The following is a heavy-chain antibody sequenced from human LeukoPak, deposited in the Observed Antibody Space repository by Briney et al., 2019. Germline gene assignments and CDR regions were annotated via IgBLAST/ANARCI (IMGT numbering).Heavy chain of an antibody. CDR3: ASTNTEFYYYYGMDV. D-gene: IGHD5-12*01. Sequence: PSETLSLTCTVSGGSISSSSCYWGWIRQPPGKGLEWIGSIYYSGSTYYNPSLKSRVTISVDTSKNQFSLKLSSVTAADTAVYYCASTNTEFYYYYGMDVWGQGTTVTVSS. CDR2: IYYSGST. J-gene: IGHJ6*02. CDR1: GGSISSSSCY. V-gene: IGHV4-39*01.